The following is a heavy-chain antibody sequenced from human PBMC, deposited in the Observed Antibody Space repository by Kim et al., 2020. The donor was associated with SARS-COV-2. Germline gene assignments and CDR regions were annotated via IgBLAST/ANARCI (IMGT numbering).Heavy chain of an antibody. V-gene: IGHV3-9*01. D-gene: IGHD2-2*01. J-gene: IGHJ6*02. CDR1: GFTFGDYA. CDR3: ARDLSGLDCTCTTCFIYGMDG. CDR2: ISWRSDNI. Sequence: GGSLRLSCAASGFTFGDYAMHWVRQAPGKGLEWVSGISWRSDNIYYAGSVEGRFTISRDNAKNTLFLQMSGLRHEDTAVYYCARDLSGLDCTCTTCFIYGMDGWGQGTSVTVS.